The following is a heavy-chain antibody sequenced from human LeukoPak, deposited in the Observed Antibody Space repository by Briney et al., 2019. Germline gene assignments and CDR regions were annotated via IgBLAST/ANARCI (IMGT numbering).Heavy chain of an antibody. D-gene: IGHD6-13*01. Sequence: ASVKVSCKASGYIFSDYYMHWVRQAPGQGLEWLGWINPKSGAADYAQQFRGRATMTRDTSINTDYMEVKRVTSDDTAVYYCARGAEAETSPLDFWGQGTLVIVS. V-gene: IGHV1-2*02. CDR1: GYIFSDYY. CDR2: INPKSGAA. J-gene: IGHJ4*02. CDR3: ARGAEAETSPLDF.